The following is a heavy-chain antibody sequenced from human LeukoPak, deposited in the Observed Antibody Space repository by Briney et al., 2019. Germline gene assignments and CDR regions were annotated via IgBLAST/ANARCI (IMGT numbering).Heavy chain of an antibody. CDR1: GGTFNSYA. CDR3: ARDVRHRYCSSATCYRGWFDP. CDR2: IIPFFGTA. V-gene: IGHV1-69*13. J-gene: IGHJ5*02. D-gene: IGHD2-2*01. Sequence: SVKVSCKASGGTFNSYAISWVRQAPGQGLEWMGGIIPFFGTAIYAQKFQDRVTITADDSTSTAYMELRSLRSEDTAVYYCARDVRHRYCSSATCYRGWFDPWGQGTLVTVSS.